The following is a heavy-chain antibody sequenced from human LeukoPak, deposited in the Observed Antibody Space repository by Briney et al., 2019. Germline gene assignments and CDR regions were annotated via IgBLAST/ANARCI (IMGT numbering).Heavy chain of an antibody. V-gene: IGHV4-59*08. CDR3: ARGYSSSWENDYYYYGMDV. J-gene: IGHJ6*02. Sequence: SETLSLTCTVSGGSISSYYWSWIRQPPGKGLEWIGYIYYSGSTNYNPSLKSRVTISVDTSKNQLSLKLSSVTAADTAVYYCARGYSSSWENDYYYYGMDVWGQGTTVTVSS. D-gene: IGHD6-13*01. CDR2: IYYSGST. CDR1: GGSISSYY.